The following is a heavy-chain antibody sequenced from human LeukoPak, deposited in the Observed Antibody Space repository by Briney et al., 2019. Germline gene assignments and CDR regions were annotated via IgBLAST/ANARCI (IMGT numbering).Heavy chain of an antibody. D-gene: IGHD7-27*01. CDR2: ISYDGSNK. CDR1: GFTFSSYG. CDR3: TTGINWA. V-gene: IGHV3-30*03. J-gene: IGHJ4*02. Sequence: GGSLRLSCAASGFTFSSYGMHWVRQAPGKGLEWVAVISYDGSNKYYADSVKGRFTISRDNSKNTLYLQMNSLKTEDTAVYYCTTGINWAWGQGTLVTVSS.